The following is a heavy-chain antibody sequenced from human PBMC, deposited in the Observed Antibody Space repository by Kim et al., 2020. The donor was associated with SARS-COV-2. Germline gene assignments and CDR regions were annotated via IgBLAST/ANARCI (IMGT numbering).Heavy chain of an antibody. Sequence: ASVKVSCKASGYTFTVYYMHWVRQAPGQGLEWMGWINPNSGGTNCAQKFQGWLTMTRDTSITTVYMELSRLRSDDTAVYYCARGENVDVVATNDLDYWGQGTLVTVSS. CDR2: INPNSGGT. D-gene: IGHD5-12*01. V-gene: IGHV1-2*04. CDR3: ARGENVDVVATNDLDY. CDR1: GYTFTVYY. J-gene: IGHJ4*02.